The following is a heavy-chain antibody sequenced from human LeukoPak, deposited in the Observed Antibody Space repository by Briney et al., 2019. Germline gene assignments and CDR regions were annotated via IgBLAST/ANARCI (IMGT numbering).Heavy chain of an antibody. V-gene: IGHV4-34*01. CDR1: GGSFSGYY. J-gene: IGHJ6*03. D-gene: IGHD6-13*01. CDR2: INHSGST. Sequence: SETLSLTCAVYGGSFSGYYWSWIRQPPGKGLEWIGEINHSGSTNYDPSLKSRVTISVDTSKNQFSLKLSSVTAADTAVYYCARGLGSSSWYYYYYMDVWGKGTTVTVSS. CDR3: ARGLGSSSWYYYYYMDV.